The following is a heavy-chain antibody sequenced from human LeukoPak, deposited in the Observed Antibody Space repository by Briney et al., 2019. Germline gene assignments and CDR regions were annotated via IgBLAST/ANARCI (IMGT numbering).Heavy chain of an antibody. CDR1: GFTFSSYG. V-gene: IGHV3-30*18. CDR3: AKDHDYYGSGSSDYYFDY. CDR2: ISYDGSNK. Sequence: GGSLRLSCAASGFTFSSYGMHWVRQAPGKGLEWVAVISYDGSNKYYADSVKGRFTISRDNSKNTLYLQMNSLRAEDTAVYYCAKDHDYYGSGSSDYYFDYWGQGTLVTVSS. J-gene: IGHJ4*02. D-gene: IGHD3-10*01.